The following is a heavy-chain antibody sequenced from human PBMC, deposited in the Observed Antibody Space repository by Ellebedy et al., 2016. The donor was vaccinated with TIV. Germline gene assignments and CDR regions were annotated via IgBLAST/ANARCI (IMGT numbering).Heavy chain of an antibody. J-gene: IGHJ6*02. D-gene: IGHD3-9*01. CDR1: GFTFSTSA. CDR2: ISGSGGGT. CDR3: AKLGFDILTGSGGMDV. V-gene: IGHV3-23*01. Sequence: GGSLRLSCAASGFTFSTSAMSWVRQAPGKGLEWVSAISGSGGGTYYADSVKGRFTISRDNSMDTLYLQMNSLRAGDTAVYYCAKLGFDILTGSGGMDVWGQGTTVTVSS.